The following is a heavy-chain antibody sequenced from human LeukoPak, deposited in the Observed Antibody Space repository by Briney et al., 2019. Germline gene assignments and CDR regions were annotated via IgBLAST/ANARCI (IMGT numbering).Heavy chain of an antibody. J-gene: IGHJ4*02. CDR2: IKQDGSEK. CDR3: ARDITGTTGAIDY. D-gene: IGHD1-20*01. CDR1: GFTFNIYW. Sequence: PGGSLRLSCTTSGFTFNIYWMSWVRQAPGKGLEWVANIKQDGSEKYYVDSVKGRFTISRDNAKNSLYLQMSGLRAEDTAVYYCARDITGTTGAIDYWGQGTLVTVSS. V-gene: IGHV3-7*01.